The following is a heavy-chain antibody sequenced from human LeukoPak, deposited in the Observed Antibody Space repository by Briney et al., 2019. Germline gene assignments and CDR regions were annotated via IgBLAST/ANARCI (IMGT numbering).Heavy chain of an antibody. D-gene: IGHD1-26*01. V-gene: IGHV1-2*02. CDR1: GYTFTGYY. J-gene: IGHJ4*02. CDR2: INPNSGGT. CDR3: ARDFGATSTPFDY. Sequence: ASVKVSCKASGYTFTGYYMHWVRQAPGQGLEWMGWINPNSGGTNYAQKFQGRATMTRDTSISTAYMELSRLRSDDTAVYYCARDFGATSTPFDYWGQGTLVTVSS.